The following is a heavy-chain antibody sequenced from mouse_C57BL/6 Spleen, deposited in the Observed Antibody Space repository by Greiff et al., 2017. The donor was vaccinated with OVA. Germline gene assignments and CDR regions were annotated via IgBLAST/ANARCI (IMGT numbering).Heavy chain of an antibody. J-gene: IGHJ3*01. D-gene: IGHD2-1*01. CDR2: IYPGSGST. V-gene: IGHV1-55*01. Sequence: VQLQQPGAELVKPGASVKMSCKASGYTFTSYWITWVKQRPGQGLEWIGDIYPGSGSTNYNEKFKSKATLTVDTSSSTAYMQLSSLTSEDSAVYYCARDYYGNSEGFAYWGQGTLVTVTA. CDR1: GYTFTSYW. CDR3: ARDYYGNSEGFAY.